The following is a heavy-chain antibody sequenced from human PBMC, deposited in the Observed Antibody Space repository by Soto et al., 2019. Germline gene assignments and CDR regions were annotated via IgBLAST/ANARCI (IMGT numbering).Heavy chain of an antibody. D-gene: IGHD6-19*01. CDR1: GFTFSSYA. V-gene: IGHV3-23*01. Sequence: GGSLRLSCAASGFTFSSYAMNWVRQAPGKGLEWVSSLTGSGASTYYADSVKGRFTISRDNSKNTLSLQMNSLRAEDTAVYYCAKDTSGWYGAVDYFGMDVWGQGTTVTVSS. J-gene: IGHJ6*02. CDR3: AKDTSGWYGAVDYFGMDV. CDR2: LTGSGAST.